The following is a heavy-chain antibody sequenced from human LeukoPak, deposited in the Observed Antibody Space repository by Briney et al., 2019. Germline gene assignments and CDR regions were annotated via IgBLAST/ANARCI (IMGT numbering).Heavy chain of an antibody. CDR2: IIPIFGTA. CDR1: GGTFSSYA. Sequence: ASVKVSCKASGGTFSSYAINWVRQAPGQGLEWMGGIIPIFGTANYAQKFQGRVTITADESTSTAYMELSSLRSGDTAVYYCARAAGYSGYESDYWGQGTLVTVSS. J-gene: IGHJ4*02. CDR3: ARAAGYSGYESDY. D-gene: IGHD5-12*01. V-gene: IGHV1-69*13.